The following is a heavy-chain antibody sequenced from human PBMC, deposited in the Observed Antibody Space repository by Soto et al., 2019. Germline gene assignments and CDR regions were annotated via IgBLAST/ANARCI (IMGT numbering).Heavy chain of an antibody. J-gene: IGHJ4*02. CDR3: ARDQGSHPGD. D-gene: IGHD6-13*01. Sequence: QVQLQESGPGLVRPSGTVSLTCAVSGVSISSDNWWSWVRQPPGKALEWIGEIHHSGSTNYNPSLKSRVTMSVVPSKDLFSLTLNSVTAADTAFYHCARDQGSHPGDWGQGTLVSVSS. V-gene: IGHV4-4*02. CDR2: IHHSGST. CDR1: GVSISSDNW.